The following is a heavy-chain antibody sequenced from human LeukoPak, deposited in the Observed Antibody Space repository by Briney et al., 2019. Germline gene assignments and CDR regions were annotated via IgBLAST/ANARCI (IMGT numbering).Heavy chain of an antibody. D-gene: IGHD4-17*01. Sequence: PGGSLRLSCAASGFTFSRYSMHWVRQAPGKGLEWVAVILYDGSNKYYADSVKGRFTISRDNSKNTLYLQMNSLRAEDTAVYYCAREEYGYYFDYWGQGTLVTVSS. CDR3: AREEYGYYFDY. J-gene: IGHJ4*02. V-gene: IGHV3-30-3*01. CDR1: GFTFSRYS. CDR2: ILYDGSNK.